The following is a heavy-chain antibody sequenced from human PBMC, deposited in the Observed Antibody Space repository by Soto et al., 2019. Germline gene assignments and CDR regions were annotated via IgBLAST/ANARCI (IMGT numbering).Heavy chain of an antibody. V-gene: IGHV3-23*01. CDR3: AKEGPGWFDP. J-gene: IGHJ5*02. D-gene: IGHD7-27*01. CDR1: GFTFRNYA. CDR2: ISPSGGST. Sequence: EVQLLESGGGLAQSGGSLRLSCAASGFTFRNYAMNWVRQAPGKGLEWVSAISPSGGSTYYPDSVKGRFTISRDNSKNTLYLQMNSLRAEDTALYYCAKEGPGWFDPWGQGTLVTVSS.